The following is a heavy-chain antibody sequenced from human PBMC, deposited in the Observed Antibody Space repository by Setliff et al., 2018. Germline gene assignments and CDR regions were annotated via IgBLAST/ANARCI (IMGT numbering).Heavy chain of an antibody. CDR1: GYTFTGYY. CDR3: ARDRDSSGYPYYFDY. CDR2: INPNSGGT. D-gene: IGHD3-22*01. V-gene: IGHV1-2*04. Sequence: GASVKVSCKASGYTFTGYYMHWVRQAPGQGLEWMGWINPNSGGTNYGQKFQGWVTMTRDTSISTAYMELSRLRSDDTAVYYCARDRDSSGYPYYFDYWGQGTLVTVSS. J-gene: IGHJ4*02.